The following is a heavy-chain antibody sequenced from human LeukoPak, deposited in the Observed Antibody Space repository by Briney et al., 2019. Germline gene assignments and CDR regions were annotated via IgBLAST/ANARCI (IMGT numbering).Heavy chain of an antibody. D-gene: IGHD1-1*01. CDR1: GFTFSSYA. CDR2: ISYDGSNK. J-gene: IGHJ4*02. CDR3: AREVSNEYYFDY. Sequence: GRSLRLSCAASGFTFSSYAMHWVRQAPGKGLEWVAVISYDGSNKYYADSVKGRFTISRDNSKNMLYLQMNSLRAEDTAVYYCAREVSNEYYFDYWGQGTLVTVSS. V-gene: IGHV3-30-3*01.